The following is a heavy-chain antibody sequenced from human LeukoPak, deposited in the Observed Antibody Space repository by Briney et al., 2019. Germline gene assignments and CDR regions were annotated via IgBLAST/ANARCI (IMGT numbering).Heavy chain of an antibody. J-gene: IGHJ3*02. CDR3: ARGSYYLYGAFDI. D-gene: IGHD3-10*01. Sequence: SETLSLTCTVSGGSISSSSYYWGWIRQPPGKGLEWIGSIYYSGSTYYNPSLKSRVTISVDTSKNQFSLKLSSVTAADTAVYYCARGSYYLYGAFDIWGQGTMVTVSS. V-gene: IGHV4-39*01. CDR2: IYYSGST. CDR1: GGSISSSSYY.